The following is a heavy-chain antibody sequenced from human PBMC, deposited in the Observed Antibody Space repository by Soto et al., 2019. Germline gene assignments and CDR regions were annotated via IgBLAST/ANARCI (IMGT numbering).Heavy chain of an antibody. Sequence: PGGSLRLSCAASGFTFSGSAMHWVRQASGKGLEWVGRIRRKANSYATVYAASVKGRFTISRDDSKNTAYLQMNSLKTEDTAVYYCARLWSERARNFVSWGQGTLFTVSS. CDR2: IRRKANSYAT. CDR3: ARLWSERARNFVS. V-gene: IGHV3-73*01. CDR1: GFTFSGSA. J-gene: IGHJ4*02. D-gene: IGHD1-26*01.